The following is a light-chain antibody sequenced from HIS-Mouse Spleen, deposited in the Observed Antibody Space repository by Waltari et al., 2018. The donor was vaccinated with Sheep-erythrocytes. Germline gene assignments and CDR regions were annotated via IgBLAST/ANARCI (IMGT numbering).Light chain of an antibody. CDR3: QQSYSTPQFT. J-gene: IGKJ3*01. CDR2: AAS. V-gene: IGKV1-39*01. CDR1: QSISSY. Sequence: DIQMTQSPSSLSASVGDRVTITCRASQSISSYLNWYQQKPGKAPKILIYAASSLQSGVPSRFSGSGSETDFTLTISSLQPEDFATYYCQQSYSTPQFTFGPGTKVDI.